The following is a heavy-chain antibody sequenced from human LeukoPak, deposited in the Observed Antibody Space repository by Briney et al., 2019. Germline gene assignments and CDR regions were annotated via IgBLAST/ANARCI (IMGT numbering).Heavy chain of an antibody. CDR1: GGSISSGGYS. V-gene: IGHV4-30-2*01. D-gene: IGHD2/OR15-2a*01. J-gene: IGHJ4*02. Sequence: SQTLSLTCAVSGGSISSGGYSWSWIRQPPGKGLEWIGYIYHSGSTYYNPSLKSRVTISVDRSKNQFSLKLSSVTAADTAVYYCAREELGFDYWGRGTLVTVSS. CDR3: AREELGFDY. CDR2: IYHSGST.